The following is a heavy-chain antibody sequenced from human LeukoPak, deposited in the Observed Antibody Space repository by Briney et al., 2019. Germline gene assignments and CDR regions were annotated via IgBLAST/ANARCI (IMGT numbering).Heavy chain of an antibody. CDR2: IYYSGST. V-gene: IGHV4-39*07. Sequence: MTSETLSLTCTVSGGSISSSSYYWGWIRQPPGKGLEWIGSIYYSGSTYYNPSLKSRVTISVDTSKNQFSLKLSSVTAADTAVYYCARAGGSYFYRPFDYWGQGTLVTVSS. CDR1: GGSISSSSYY. CDR3: ARAGGSYFYRPFDY. D-gene: IGHD1-26*01. J-gene: IGHJ4*02.